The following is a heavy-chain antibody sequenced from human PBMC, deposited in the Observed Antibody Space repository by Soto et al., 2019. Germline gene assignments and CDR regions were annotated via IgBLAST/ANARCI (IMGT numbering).Heavy chain of an antibody. CDR1: GFTFSSYA. Sequence: GGSLRLSCAASGFTFSSYAMHWVRQAPGKGLEWVAVISYDGSNKYYADSVKGRFTISRDNSKNTLYLQMNSLRAEDTAVYYCARDYIRQLAPHYYYYYGMDVWGQGTTVTVS. D-gene: IGHD6-13*01. J-gene: IGHJ6*02. CDR2: ISYDGSNK. CDR3: ARDYIRQLAPHYYYYYGMDV. V-gene: IGHV3-30-3*01.